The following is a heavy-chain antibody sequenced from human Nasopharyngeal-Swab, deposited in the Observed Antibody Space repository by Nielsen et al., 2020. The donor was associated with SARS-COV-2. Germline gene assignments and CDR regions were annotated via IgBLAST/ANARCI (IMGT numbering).Heavy chain of an antibody. D-gene: IGHD2-21*02. Sequence: WIRQPPGKGLEWIGEISHSGSTNYNPSLKSRVTISVDTSKNQFSLKLSSVTAADTAVYYCARSCRVVTAIRFAFDIWGQGTMVT. V-gene: IGHV4-34*01. J-gene: IGHJ3*02. CDR3: ARSCRVVTAIRFAFDI. CDR2: ISHSGST.